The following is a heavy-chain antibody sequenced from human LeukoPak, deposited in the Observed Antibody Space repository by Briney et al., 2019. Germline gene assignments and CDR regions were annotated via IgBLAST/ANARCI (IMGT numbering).Heavy chain of an antibody. CDR2: ISAYNGKT. V-gene: IGHV1-18*01. J-gene: IGHJ5*02. CDR3: ARETSSDFWTIGTYHNWFDP. CDR1: GYSFTSYG. D-gene: IGHD3/OR15-3a*01. Sequence: ASVKVSCKASGYSFTSYGLNWVRQAPGQGLEWMGWISAYNGKTFYAEKFQGRVTMTRDTSTNTAYMELRSLRSDDTAVYYCARETSSDFWTIGTYHNWFDPWGQGTLVTVSS.